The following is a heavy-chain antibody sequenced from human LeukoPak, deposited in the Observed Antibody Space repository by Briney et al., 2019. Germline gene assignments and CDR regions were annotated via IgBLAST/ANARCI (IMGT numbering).Heavy chain of an antibody. J-gene: IGHJ4*02. CDR3: ARQVAGFDY. Sequence: PSETLSLTCTVSGGSISSSSYYWGWIRQPPGKGLEWIGSIYYSGSTYYNPSLKSRVTISVDTSKNQFSLKLSSVTAADTAVYYCARQVAGFDYWGQGTLVTVSP. D-gene: IGHD6-19*01. CDR2: IYYSGST. V-gene: IGHV4-39*01. CDR1: GGSISSSSYY.